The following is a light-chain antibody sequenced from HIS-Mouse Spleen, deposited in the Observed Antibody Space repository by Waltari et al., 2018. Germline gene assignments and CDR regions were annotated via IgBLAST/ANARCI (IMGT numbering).Light chain of an antibody. V-gene: IGLV2-8*01. CDR1: SSDVGGYNY. Sequence: QSALTQPASASGSPGQSVTISCTGTSSDVGGYNYVPWYQQHPRKAPKLMIYEVSKRPSGVPDRFSGSKSGNTASLTVSGLQAEDEADYYCSSYTGSNTVVFGGGTKLTVL. J-gene: IGLJ2*01. CDR2: EVS. CDR3: SSYTGSNTVV.